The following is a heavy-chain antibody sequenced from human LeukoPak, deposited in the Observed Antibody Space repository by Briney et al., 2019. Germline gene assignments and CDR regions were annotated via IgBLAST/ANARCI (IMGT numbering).Heavy chain of an antibody. D-gene: IGHD6-19*01. CDR3: ARGPSSGRSLGY. Sequence: PGGSLRLSCAASGFTFSRYWMHWVRQAPGKGLEWVAYIKQDGSEKYYVDSVKGRFTISRDNAKNSLYLQMNSLRAEDTAVYYCARGPSSGRSLGYWGQGTLVTVSS. CDR2: IKQDGSEK. J-gene: IGHJ4*02. V-gene: IGHV3-7*04. CDR1: GFTFSRYW.